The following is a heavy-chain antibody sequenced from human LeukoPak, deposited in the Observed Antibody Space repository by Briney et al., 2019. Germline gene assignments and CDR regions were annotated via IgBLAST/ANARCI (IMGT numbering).Heavy chain of an antibody. CDR2: ISWNSGSI. V-gene: IGHV3-9*03. CDR3: AKTSSVLGDAFDI. Sequence: GRSLRLSCAASGFTFDDYAMHWARQAPGTGLEWVSGISWNSGSIGYADSVKGRFTISRDNAKNSLYLQMNSLRAEDMALYYCAKTSSVLGDAFDIWGQGTMVTVSS. D-gene: IGHD6-19*01. J-gene: IGHJ3*02. CDR1: GFTFDDYA.